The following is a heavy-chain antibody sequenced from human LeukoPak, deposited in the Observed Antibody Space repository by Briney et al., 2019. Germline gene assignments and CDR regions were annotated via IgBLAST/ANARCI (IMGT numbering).Heavy chain of an antibody. V-gene: IGHV3-74*01. CDR1: GFTFSSYW. Sequence: GGSLRLSCAASGFTFSSYWMHWVRQGPGKGLVWVSRINSDGRTTNYADSVKGRFTISRDNATNTLYLQMNGLSAEDTAVYYCARDPYNSGPGRAFDIWGQGTMVTVSS. J-gene: IGHJ3*02. CDR2: INSDGRTT. CDR3: ARDPYNSGPGRAFDI. D-gene: IGHD6-19*01.